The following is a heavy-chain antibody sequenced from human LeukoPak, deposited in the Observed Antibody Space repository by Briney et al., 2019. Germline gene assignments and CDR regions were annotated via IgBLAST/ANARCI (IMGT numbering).Heavy chain of an antibody. Sequence: GGSLRLSCAASGFAVSSAYMTWVRQASGKGLEWVSVIYIGGSTYYADSVKGRFTISRDNSKNTLYLQMNSLRAEDTAVYYCAGDSSADDSSGYSYYFDYWGQGTLVTVSS. CDR1: GFAVSSAY. J-gene: IGHJ4*02. CDR3: AGDSSADDSSGYSYYFDY. V-gene: IGHV3-53*05. D-gene: IGHD3-22*01. CDR2: IYIGGST.